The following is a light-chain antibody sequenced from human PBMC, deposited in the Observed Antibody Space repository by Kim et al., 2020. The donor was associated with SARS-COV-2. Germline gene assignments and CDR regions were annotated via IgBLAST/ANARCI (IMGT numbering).Light chain of an antibody. J-gene: IGLJ2*01. CDR3: QAWDSSIYVV. CDR2: QDS. Sequence: SYELTQPPSVSVSPGQTASITCSGDKLGDKYACWYQQKPGQSPVLVIYQDSKRPSGIPERFSGSNSGNTATLTISGTQAMDEADYYCQAWDSSIYVVFGGGTQLIVL. CDR1: KLGDKY. V-gene: IGLV3-1*01.